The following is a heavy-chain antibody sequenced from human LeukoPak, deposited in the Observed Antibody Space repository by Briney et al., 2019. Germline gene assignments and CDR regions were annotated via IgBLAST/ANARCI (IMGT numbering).Heavy chain of an antibody. D-gene: IGHD6-13*01. CDR2: INHSGST. CDR1: GGSFSGYY. Sequence: SSETLSPTCAAYGGSFSGYYWSWIRQPPGKGLEWIGEINHSGSTNYNPSLKSRVTISVDTSKNQFSLKLSSVTAADTAVYYCARGKRYSSSWYHSGWGYWGQGTLVTVSS. V-gene: IGHV4-34*01. CDR3: ARGKRYSSSWYHSGWGY. J-gene: IGHJ4*02.